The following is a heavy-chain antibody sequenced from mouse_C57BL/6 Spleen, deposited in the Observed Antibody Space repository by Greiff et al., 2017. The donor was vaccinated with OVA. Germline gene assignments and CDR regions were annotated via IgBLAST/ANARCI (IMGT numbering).Heavy chain of an antibody. D-gene: IGHD2-1*01. CDR1: GYTFTSYW. Sequence: QVHVKQPGAELVKPGASVKMSCKASGYTFTSYWITWVKQRPGQGLEWIGDIYPGSGSTNYNEKFKSKATLTVDTSSSTAYMQLSSLTSEDSAVYYCASSYGNYLAWFAYWGQGTLVTVSA. CDR2: IYPGSGST. J-gene: IGHJ3*01. CDR3: ASSYGNYLAWFAY. V-gene: IGHV1-55*01.